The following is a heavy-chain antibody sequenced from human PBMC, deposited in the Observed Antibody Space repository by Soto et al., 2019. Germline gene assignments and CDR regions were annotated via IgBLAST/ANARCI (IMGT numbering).Heavy chain of an antibody. V-gene: IGHV3-23*01. J-gene: IGHJ5*02. CDR2: ISGSGGST. CDR1: GFTFSSYA. CDR3: AKDPRSSGLKGWFDP. D-gene: IGHD6-19*01. Sequence: GGSLRLSCAASGFTFSSYAMSWVRQAPGGGLEWVSGISGSGGSTYYADSVKGRFTISRDNSKNTLYLQMNSLRAEDTAVYYCAKDPRSSGLKGWFDPWGQGTQVTVSS.